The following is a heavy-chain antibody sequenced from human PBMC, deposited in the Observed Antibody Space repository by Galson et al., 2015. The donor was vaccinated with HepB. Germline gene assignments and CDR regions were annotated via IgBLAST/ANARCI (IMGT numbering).Heavy chain of an antibody. D-gene: IGHD6-19*01. CDR1: GYAFRTYG. CDR2: INAGNGTT. CDR3: ARSWTVTGNWFDP. Sequence: SVKVSCKAPGYAFRTYGFHWVRQAPGQSLEWMGWINAGNGTTEYSQNFWGRVTITRDTTANIIYMEVSGLRSDDTAIYYCARSWTVTGNWFDPWGQGTLVTVSS. J-gene: IGHJ5*02. V-gene: IGHV1-3*01.